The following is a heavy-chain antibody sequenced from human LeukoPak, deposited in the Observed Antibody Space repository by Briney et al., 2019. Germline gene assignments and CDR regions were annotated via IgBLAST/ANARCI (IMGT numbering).Heavy chain of an antibody. CDR3: AKHEDV. CDR2: IRHGGRNE. CDR1: GFTFSNNY. Sequence: GGSLRLSCAASGFTFSNNYMSWVRQAPGKGLEWVAHIRHGGRNEDYADSVRGRFTISRDNSKDTLYLEMNSLRAEDTAMCYCAKHEDVWGKGTTVTVSS. V-gene: IGHV3-30*02. J-gene: IGHJ6*04.